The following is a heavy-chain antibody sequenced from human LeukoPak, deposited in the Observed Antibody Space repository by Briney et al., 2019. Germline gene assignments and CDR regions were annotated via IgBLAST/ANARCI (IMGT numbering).Heavy chain of an antibody. J-gene: IGHJ5*02. CDR3: ARGLKLWFGEVCWFDP. CDR1: GGSFSGYY. Sequence: SETLSLTCAVYGGSFSGYYWSWIRQPPGKGLEWIGEINHSGSTNYNPSLKSRVTISVDTSKNQFSLKLSSVTAADTAVYYCARGLKLWFGEVCWFDPWGQGTLVTVSS. V-gene: IGHV4-34*01. CDR2: INHSGST. D-gene: IGHD3-10*01.